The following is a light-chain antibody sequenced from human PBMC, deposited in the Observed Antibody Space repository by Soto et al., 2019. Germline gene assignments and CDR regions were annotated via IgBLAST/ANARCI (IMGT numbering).Light chain of an antibody. J-gene: IGKJ4*01. CDR3: QQSYNTPLT. V-gene: IGKV1-39*01. CDR2: AAS. Sequence: DIQMTQSPSSLSASVGDRVTITCRASQSISSYLNWYQQKPGKAPKLLIYAASSLQSGVPSRFSGSRSGTDFTLTISSLQPEDFATYYCQQSYNTPLTFGGGTNVEIK. CDR1: QSISSY.